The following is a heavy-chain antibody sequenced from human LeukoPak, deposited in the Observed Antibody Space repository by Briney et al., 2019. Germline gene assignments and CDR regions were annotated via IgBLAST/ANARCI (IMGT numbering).Heavy chain of an antibody. J-gene: IGHJ3*02. CDR1: GYTFTSYA. CDR2: INTNTGNP. D-gene: IGHD3-9*01. Sequence: GASVKVSCKASGYTFTSYAMNWVRQAPRQGLEWMGWINTNTGNPTYAQGFTGRFVLSLDTSVSTAYLQISSLKAEDTAVYYCARVGLRYFDWFPRYAFDIWGQGTMVTVSS. V-gene: IGHV7-4-1*02. CDR3: ARVGLRYFDWFPRYAFDI.